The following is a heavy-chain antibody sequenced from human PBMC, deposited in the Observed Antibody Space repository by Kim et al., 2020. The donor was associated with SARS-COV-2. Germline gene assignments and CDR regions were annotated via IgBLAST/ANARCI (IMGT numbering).Heavy chain of an antibody. CDR3: ARVMGIVVVPVFDP. J-gene: IGHJ5*02. CDR1: GGSISSYY. CDR2: IYYSGST. V-gene: IGHV4-59*13. D-gene: IGHD2-2*03. Sequence: SETLSLTCTVSGGSISSYYWSWIRQPPGKGLEWIGYIYYSGSTNYNPSLKSRVTISVDTSKNQFSLKLSSVTAADTAVYYCARVMGIVVVPVFDPWGQGTLVTVSS.